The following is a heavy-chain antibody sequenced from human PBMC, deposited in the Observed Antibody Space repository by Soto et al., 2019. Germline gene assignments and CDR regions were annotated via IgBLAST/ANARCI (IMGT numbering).Heavy chain of an antibody. CDR2: ISSSSSTI. D-gene: IGHD4-17*01. V-gene: IGHV3-48*01. CDR1: GFTFSSYI. Sequence: PGGSLRLSCAASGFTFSSYIMNWVRQAPGKGLEWVSYISSSSSTIYYADSVKGRFTISRDNAKNSLYLQMNSLRAEDTAVYYCARPDYGDYSDAFDIWGQGTMVTVSS. J-gene: IGHJ3*02. CDR3: ARPDYGDYSDAFDI.